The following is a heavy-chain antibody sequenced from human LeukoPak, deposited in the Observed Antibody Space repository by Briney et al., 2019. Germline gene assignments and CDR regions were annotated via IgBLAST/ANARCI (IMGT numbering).Heavy chain of an antibody. CDR1: GGTFSSYG. CDR2: IIPIFGTA. V-gene: IGHV1-69*13. J-gene: IGHJ3*02. CDR3: ARRPTIVATIDDAFDI. D-gene: IGHD5-12*01. Sequence: GASVKVSCKASGGTFSSYGISWVREAPGQGLEWMGGIIPIFGTANYAQKFQGRVTITADESTSTAYMELSSLRSEDTAVYYCARRPTIVATIDDAFDIWGQGTMVTVSS.